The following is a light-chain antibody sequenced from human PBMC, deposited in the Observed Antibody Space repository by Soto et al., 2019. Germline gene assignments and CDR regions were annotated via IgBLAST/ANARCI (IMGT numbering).Light chain of an antibody. Sequence: DIQMTQSPSSLSASVGDRVTITCQASQDIRNYLSWYKQKPGKVPRRLIYDASKLERGVPARFSGDPSETDFNLTISGLKPEDVAKYYCQQDANLPLTFRGGTKMEIK. CDR2: DAS. V-gene: IGKV1-33*01. J-gene: IGKJ4*01. CDR3: QQDANLPLT. CDR1: QDIRNY.